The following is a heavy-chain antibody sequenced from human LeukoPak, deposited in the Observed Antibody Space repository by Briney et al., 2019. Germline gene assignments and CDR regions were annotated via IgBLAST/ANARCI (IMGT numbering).Heavy chain of an antibody. D-gene: IGHD2-8*01. CDR2: IIPIFGTA. CDR3: ARSAAELLMVYAWDY. J-gene: IGHJ4*02. Sequence: ASVKVSCKASGGTFSSYAISWVRQAPGQGLEWMGGIIPIFGTANYAQMFQGRVTITADESTSTAYMELSSLRSEDTAVYYCARSAAELLMVYAWDYWGQGTLVTVSS. V-gene: IGHV1-69*01. CDR1: GGTFSSYA.